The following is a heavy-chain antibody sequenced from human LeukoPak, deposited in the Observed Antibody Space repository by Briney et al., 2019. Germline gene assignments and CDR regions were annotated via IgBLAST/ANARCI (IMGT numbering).Heavy chain of an antibody. V-gene: IGHV3-64*01. CDR2: ISTNGSGT. D-gene: IGHD2-15*01. J-gene: IGHJ4*02. Sequence: GSLRLSCAASGFTFSTYAMHWVRQTPGKGLEYVSAISTNGSGTYYANSVKGRFTISRDNSKNTLYLQMGSLRAEDMAAYYCARYCSGVSCYSGYDYWGQGTLVTVSS. CDR3: ARYCSGVSCYSGYDY. CDR1: GFTFSTYA.